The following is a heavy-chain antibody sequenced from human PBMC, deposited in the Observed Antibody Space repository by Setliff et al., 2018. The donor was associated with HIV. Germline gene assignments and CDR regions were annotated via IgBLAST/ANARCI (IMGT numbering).Heavy chain of an antibody. Sequence: AASVKVSCKASGGTFSNYAISWVRQAPGQGLEWMGGIIPIFGSTKYAQKFQDRVTITADESTYTAEMELSSLRSEDTAVYYCARDDHYYDMGSILSDWYFDLWGRGTLVTVSS. D-gene: IGHD3-22*01. CDR3: ARDDHYYDMGSILSDWYFDL. J-gene: IGHJ2*01. V-gene: IGHV1-69*13. CDR2: IIPIFGST. CDR1: GGTFSNYA.